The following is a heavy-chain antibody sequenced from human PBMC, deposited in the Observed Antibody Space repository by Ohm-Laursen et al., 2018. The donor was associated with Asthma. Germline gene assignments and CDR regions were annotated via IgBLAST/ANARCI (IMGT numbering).Heavy chain of an antibody. J-gene: IGHJ4*02. V-gene: IGHV3-73*01. CDR3: TRQAPDYGGLMFDR. CDR2: IRSAANSYAT. Sequence: SLRLSCTASGFNFIGSAMHWVRQTSGKGLEWVGRIRSAANSYATTYPASMRGRFTISRDDSENTAYLHINSLKTEDTAVYFCTRQAPDYGGLMFDRWGQGILVTVSS. CDR1: GFNFIGSA. D-gene: IGHD4-17*01.